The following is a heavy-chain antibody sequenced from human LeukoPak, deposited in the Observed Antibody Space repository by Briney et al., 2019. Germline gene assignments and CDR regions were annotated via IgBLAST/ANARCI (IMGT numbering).Heavy chain of an antibody. CDR1: GFTFSSCW. CDR3: ARGGRYSYASFDY. V-gene: IGHV3-74*01. D-gene: IGHD5-18*01. CDR2: INSDGSST. Sequence: PGGSLRLSCAASGFTFSSCWMHWVRQAPGKGLVWVSRINSDGSSTSYADSVKGRFTISRDNAKDTLYLQMNSLRAEDTAVYYCARGGRYSYASFDYWGQGTLVTVSS. J-gene: IGHJ4*02.